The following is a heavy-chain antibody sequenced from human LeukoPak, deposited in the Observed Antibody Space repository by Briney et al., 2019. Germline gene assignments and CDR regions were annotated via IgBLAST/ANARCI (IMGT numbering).Heavy chain of an antibody. V-gene: IGHV3-23*01. J-gene: IGHJ5*02. D-gene: IGHD6-19*01. Sequence: GGSLRLSCAASGLVFSNTAMNWARQSPGRGLEWVSEMSGGGERRLYADCGKGRFTISRDNCKNIVYVKMNSLRADDTAIYYCGKDGGQYSSGPEFDPRGQGALVTVSS. CDR3: GKDGGQYSSGPEFDP. CDR1: GLVFSNTA. CDR2: MSGGGERR.